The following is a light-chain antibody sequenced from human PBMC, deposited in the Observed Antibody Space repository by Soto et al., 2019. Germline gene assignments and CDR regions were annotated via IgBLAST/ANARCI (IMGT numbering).Light chain of an antibody. CDR2: GAS. Sequence: EIVMTQSPATLSVSPGERATLSCRASQSVSSNLAWYQQKPGQAPRLLIYGASTRATGIPARFSGSGSGTEFTLTISRLEPEDFAVYYCQQYGSSLSITFGQGTRLEI. CDR3: QQYGSSLSIT. V-gene: IGKV3-15*01. J-gene: IGKJ5*01. CDR1: QSVSSN.